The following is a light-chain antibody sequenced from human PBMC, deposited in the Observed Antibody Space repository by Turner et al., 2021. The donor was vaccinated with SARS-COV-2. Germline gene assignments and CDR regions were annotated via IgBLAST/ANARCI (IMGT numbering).Light chain of an antibody. V-gene: IGLV2-23*01. CDR2: EDT. Sequence: QSALTQPASVSGSPGQSITISCTGSSSDIGTYNLVSWYQKHPGKAPKLIIYEDTKWPSRFSDSTSGNTASLTISGLEAEDEADYYCCSYTGPPTYVVFGGGTKVTVL. CDR3: CSYTGPPTYVV. J-gene: IGLJ2*01. CDR1: SSDIGTYNL.